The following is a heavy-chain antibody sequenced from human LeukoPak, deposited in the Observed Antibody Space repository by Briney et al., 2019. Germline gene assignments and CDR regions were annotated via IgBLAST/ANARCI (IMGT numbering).Heavy chain of an antibody. Sequence: SETLSLTCTVSGGSISSYYWSWIRQPPGKGLEWIGYIYYSGSTNYNPSLKSRVTISVDTSKNQFSLKLSSVTAADTAVYYCARLYGSGSYYNDFDYRGQGTLVTVSS. V-gene: IGHV4-59*01. D-gene: IGHD3-10*01. CDR1: GGSISSYY. CDR2: IYYSGST. J-gene: IGHJ4*02. CDR3: ARLYGSGSYYNDFDY.